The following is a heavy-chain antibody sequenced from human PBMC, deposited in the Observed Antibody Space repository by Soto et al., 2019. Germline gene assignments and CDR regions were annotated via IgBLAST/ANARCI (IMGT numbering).Heavy chain of an antibody. CDR2: LTWNGEVL. V-gene: IGHV3-9*01. J-gene: IGHJ4*02. CDR3: VKDSESSGYLTHLDY. CDR1: GFTFDDYA. Sequence: GGSLRLSCVASGFTFDDYAIHWVRQTPGKGLEWVSGLTWNGEVLGYADSVKGRFTISRDNAKNSLYLEMKSLRPEDTALYYCVKDSESSGYLTHLDYWGQGTMVTVSS. D-gene: IGHD3-22*01.